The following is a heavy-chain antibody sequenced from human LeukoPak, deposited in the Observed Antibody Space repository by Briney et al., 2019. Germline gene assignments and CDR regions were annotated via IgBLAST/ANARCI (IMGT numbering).Heavy chain of an antibody. J-gene: IGHJ4*02. D-gene: IGHD5-12*01. V-gene: IGHV4-39*07. CDR1: GGSISSSSYY. Sequence: SETLSLTCTVSGGSISSSSYYWGWIRQPPGKGLEWIGSIYYSGSTYYNPSLKSRVTISVDTSKNQFSLKLSSVTAADTAVYYCARGGYDLFFDYWGQGTLVTVSS. CDR2: IYYSGST. CDR3: ARGGYDLFFDY.